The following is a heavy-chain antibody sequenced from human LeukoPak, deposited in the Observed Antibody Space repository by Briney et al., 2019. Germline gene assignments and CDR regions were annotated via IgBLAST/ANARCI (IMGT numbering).Heavy chain of an antibody. CDR3: ARYIRVVAGGAHFDY. Sequence: PSETLSLTCTVSGGSISSSNYYWGWIRQPPGKGLEWIGSINYSGSTYYNPSLKSRVTISVDTSKNQFSLKMSSVTAADTAVYYCARYIRVVAGGAHFDYWGQGTLLAVSS. D-gene: IGHD6-19*01. V-gene: IGHV4-39*01. CDR1: GGSISSSNYY. CDR2: INYSGST. J-gene: IGHJ4*02.